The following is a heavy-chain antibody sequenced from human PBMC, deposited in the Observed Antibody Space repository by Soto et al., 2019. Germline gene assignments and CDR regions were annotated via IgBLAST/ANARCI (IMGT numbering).Heavy chain of an antibody. CDR2: ISAAGDP. V-gene: IGHV3-13*05. CDR3: ARTDRDFYGLDV. J-gene: IGHJ6*02. CDR1: GFTFRNYD. Sequence: EVQLVESGGGLVQPGGSLRLSCEASGFTFRNYDMHWVRQGTGKGLEWVSGISAAGDPDYADSVEGRFTISRENAQNSFFLPMTILRVGDTAVYYCARTDRDFYGLDVWGQGTTVIVSS.